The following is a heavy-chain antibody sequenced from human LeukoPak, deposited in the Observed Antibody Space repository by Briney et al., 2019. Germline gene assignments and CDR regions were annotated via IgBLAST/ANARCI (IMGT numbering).Heavy chain of an antibody. V-gene: IGHV1-69*13. CDR3: ARALGAPHDAFDI. Sequence: SVKVSCKASGGTFSSYAISWVRQAPGQGLEWMGGIIPIFGTANYAQKFQGRVTITADESTSTAYMELSSLRSEGTAVYYCARALGAPHDAFDIWGQGTMVTVSS. CDR2: IIPIFGTA. J-gene: IGHJ3*02. CDR1: GGTFSSYA. D-gene: IGHD1-26*01.